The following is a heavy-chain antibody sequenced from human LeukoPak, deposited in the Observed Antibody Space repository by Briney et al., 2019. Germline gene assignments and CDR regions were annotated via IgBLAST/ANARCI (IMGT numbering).Heavy chain of an antibody. Sequence: GGTLRLSCAASGFTFSSYGMSWVRQAPGKGLEWDSAISGSGGSTYYADSVKGRVTISRDNSKNRLYLKMNSLRAEDTAVYYCADTGGGFGELLSFHFDYWGQGTLVTVSS. CDR2: ISGSGGST. V-gene: IGHV3-23*01. CDR1: GFTFSSYG. J-gene: IGHJ4*02. D-gene: IGHD3-10*01. CDR3: ADTGGGFGELLSFHFDY.